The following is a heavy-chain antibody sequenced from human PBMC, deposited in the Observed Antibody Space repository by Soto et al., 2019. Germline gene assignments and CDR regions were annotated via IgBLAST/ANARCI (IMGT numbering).Heavy chain of an antibody. J-gene: IGHJ6*02. V-gene: IGHV3-33*01. CDR2: IWYDGSNK. Sequence: GGSLRLSCAASGFTFSSYGMHWVRQAPGKGLEWVAVIWYDGSNKYYADSVKGRFTISRDNSKNTLYLQMNSLRAEDTAVYYCAGGIAAAGPDYYYYRMDVWGQGTTVTVSS. CDR3: AGGIAAAGPDYYYYRMDV. CDR1: GFTFSSYG. D-gene: IGHD6-13*01.